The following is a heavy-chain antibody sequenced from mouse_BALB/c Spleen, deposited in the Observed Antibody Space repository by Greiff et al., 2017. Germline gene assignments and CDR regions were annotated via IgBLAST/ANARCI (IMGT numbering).Heavy chain of an antibody. Sequence: EVMLVESGGGLVQPGGSMKLSCVASGFTFSNYWMNWVRQSPEKGLEWVAEIRLKSNNYATHYAESVKGRFTISRDDSKSSVYLQMNNLRAEDTGIYYCTREGSYYAMDYWGQGTSVTVSS. V-gene: IGHV6-6*02. CDR3: TREGSYYAMDY. J-gene: IGHJ4*01. CDR1: GFTFSNYW. CDR2: IRLKSNNYAT.